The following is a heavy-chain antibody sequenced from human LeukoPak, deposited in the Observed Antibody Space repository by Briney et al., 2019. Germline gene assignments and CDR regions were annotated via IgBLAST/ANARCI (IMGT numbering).Heavy chain of an antibody. Sequence: PSQTLSLTCTVSGGSINSGSYCWSWVRQPAGKGLEWIARVYTSGTTFYNPSLKSRVSMSVDTSKNQFSLKLSSVTAADTAVYYCARSSSDFWSGYFSWGQGTLVTVSS. CDR2: VYTSGTT. V-gene: IGHV4-61*02. D-gene: IGHD3-3*01. J-gene: IGHJ5*02. CDR3: ARSSSDFWSGYFS. CDR1: GGSINSGSYC.